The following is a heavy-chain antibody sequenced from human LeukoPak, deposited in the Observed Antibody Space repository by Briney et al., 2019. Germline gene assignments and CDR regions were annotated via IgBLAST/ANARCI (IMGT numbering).Heavy chain of an antibody. CDR3: VRVSGYYGV. D-gene: IGHD3-22*01. CDR2: ISSSGSTI. Sequence: GGSLRLSCAASGFTFSSYEMNWVRQAPGKGLEWVSYISSSGSTIYYADSVKGRFTISRDNAKNSLYLQMNSLRAEDTVVYYCVRVSGYYGVWGQGTLVTVSS. J-gene: IGHJ4*02. V-gene: IGHV3-48*03. CDR1: GFTFSSYE.